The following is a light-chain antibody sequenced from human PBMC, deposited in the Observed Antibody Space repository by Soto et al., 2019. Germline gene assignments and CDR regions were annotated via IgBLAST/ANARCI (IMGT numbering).Light chain of an antibody. CDR3: QTSDDHLLT. CDR2: KSS. Sequence: IPMTQSPSTLSASVGDRVTITCRASQSISSWLAWYQQKPGKAPKLLIYKSSSLESGVPSRVSGGGSGTDFTLTISILQHDDSAPYYCQTSDDHLLTFGGGTKVEIK. J-gene: IGKJ4*01. CDR1: QSISSW. V-gene: IGKV1-5*03.